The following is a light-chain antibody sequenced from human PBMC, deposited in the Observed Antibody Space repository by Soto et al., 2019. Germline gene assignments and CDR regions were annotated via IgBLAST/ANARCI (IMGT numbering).Light chain of an antibody. V-gene: IGKV3-20*01. CDR1: QNIRGNE. Sequence: EVVLTQSPGTLSLSPGERATLSCRASQNIRGNELAWYQQKPGQAPRLLIYRGSSRATGIPDRFSGRGSGTDFTLPSSRLEPEDFAVYYCQDYGTSAPWTFGQGTKVEIK. CDR2: RGS. CDR3: QDYGTSAPWT. J-gene: IGKJ1*01.